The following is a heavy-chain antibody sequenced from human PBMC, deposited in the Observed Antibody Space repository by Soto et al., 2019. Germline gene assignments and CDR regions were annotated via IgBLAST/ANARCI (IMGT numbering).Heavy chain of an antibody. CDR3: ARGGYSSGWNSYYYGMDV. D-gene: IGHD6-19*01. CDR1: GGTFSSYA. J-gene: IGHJ6*02. CDR2: IIPIFGTA. V-gene: IGHV1-69*01. Sequence: QVQLVQSGAEVKKPGSSVKVSCTASGGTFSSYAISWVRQAPGQGLEWMGGIIPIFGTANYAQKFQGRVTITADESTSTAYMELSSLRSEDTAVYYCARGGYSSGWNSYYYGMDVWGQGTTVTVSS.